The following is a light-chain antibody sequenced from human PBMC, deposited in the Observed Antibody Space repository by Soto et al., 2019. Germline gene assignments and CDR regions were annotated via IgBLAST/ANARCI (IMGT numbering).Light chain of an antibody. CDR1: SGHTSYA. CDR2: VNSDGSH. J-gene: IGLJ2*01. CDR3: QLGAAGIVT. Sequence: QLVLTQPPSASASLGASVKLTCTLSSGHTSYAIAWHQQQPEKGPRYVMKVNSDGSHKKGDGIPDRFSGSSSGPERYLIIPSLHSEDEADYSCQLGAAGIVTFGGGT. V-gene: IGLV4-69*01.